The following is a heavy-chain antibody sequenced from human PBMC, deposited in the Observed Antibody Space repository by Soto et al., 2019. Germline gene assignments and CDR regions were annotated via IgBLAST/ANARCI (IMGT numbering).Heavy chain of an antibody. CDR1: GGTFTNYN. J-gene: IGHJ4*02. D-gene: IGHD3-10*01. CDR2: VTPVYGTS. Sequence: QVQLVQSGAEVQKPGSSVTVSCKPSGGTFTNYNIHWVRQAPGQGLEWLGGVTPVYGTSNYERRFQGRLNITADKSTTTGYMELRSRKSEDTGVYYCARGPRGSHPLEFFDYWGQGTLVIVSS. CDR3: ARGPRGSHPLEFFDY. V-gene: IGHV1-69*06.